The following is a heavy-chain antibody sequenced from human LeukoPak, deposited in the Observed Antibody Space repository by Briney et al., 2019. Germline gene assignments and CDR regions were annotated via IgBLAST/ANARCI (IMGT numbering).Heavy chain of an antibody. V-gene: IGHV4-39*01. J-gene: IGHJ6*03. Sequence: SETLSLTCTVSGGSISSSSYYWGWIRQPPGKGLEWIGSIYYSGSTYYNPSLKSRVTISVDTSKNQFSLKLSSVTAADTAVYYCARLVGGYYYYYYYYMDVWGKGTTVTVSS. CDR1: GGSISSSSYY. CDR3: ARLVGGYYYYYYYYMDV. D-gene: IGHD3-22*01. CDR2: IYYSGST.